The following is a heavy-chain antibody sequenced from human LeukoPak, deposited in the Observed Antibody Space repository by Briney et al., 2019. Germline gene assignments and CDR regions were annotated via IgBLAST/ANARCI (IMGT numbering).Heavy chain of an antibody. Sequence: GRSLRLSCAASGFTFDDYAMHWVRQAPGKGLEWVSGISSSSSYIYYADSVKGRFTISRDNAKNSLYLQMNSLRAEDTAVYYCARGRSRGSSGWYDWFDPWGQGTLVTVSS. J-gene: IGHJ5*02. D-gene: IGHD6-19*01. V-gene: IGHV3-21*01. CDR3: ARGRSRGSSGWYDWFDP. CDR1: GFTFDDYA. CDR2: ISSSSSYI.